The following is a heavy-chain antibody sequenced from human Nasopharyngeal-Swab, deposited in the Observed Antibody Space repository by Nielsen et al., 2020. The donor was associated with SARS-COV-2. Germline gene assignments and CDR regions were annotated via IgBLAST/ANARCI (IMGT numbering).Heavy chain of an antibody. CDR2: ISSSSSYI. CDR3: ASIGFLEWLSHAFDI. D-gene: IGHD3-3*02. Sequence: GESLKISCAASGFTFSSYSMNWVRQAPGKGLEWVSSISSSSSYIYYADSVKGRFTISGDNAKNSLYLQMNSLRAEDTAVYYCASIGFLEWLSHAFDIWGQGTMVTVSS. CDR1: GFTFSSYS. J-gene: IGHJ3*02. V-gene: IGHV3-21*01.